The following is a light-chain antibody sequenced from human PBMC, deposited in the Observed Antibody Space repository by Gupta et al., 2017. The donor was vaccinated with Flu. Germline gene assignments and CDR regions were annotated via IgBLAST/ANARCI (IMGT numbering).Light chain of an antibody. V-gene: IGLV3-21*03. J-gene: IGLJ2*01. CDR1: NIESKS. Sequence: SYVLTHPPSVSVAPGKTARITCGGDNIESKSVHWCQQKPGPAPVLVVYDDSDRPSGIPERFSGSNSGNTATLTISRVQAGDEADYYCQVWDTSSDHVVFGGGTKLTVL. CDR2: DDS. CDR3: QVWDTSSDHVV.